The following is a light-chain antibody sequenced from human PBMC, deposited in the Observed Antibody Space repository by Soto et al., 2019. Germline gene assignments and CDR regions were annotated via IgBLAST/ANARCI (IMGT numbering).Light chain of an antibody. CDR2: GTF. CDR1: QSVSSSY. J-gene: IGKJ1*01. CDR3: QQYASSPQT. V-gene: IGKV3-20*01. Sequence: EVVLTQSPGTLSLSPGERATLSCRASQSVSSSYLAWYQQKPGQAPRLLIYGTFNRATDIQDMLTGNGSVKDLTRTISRPEPGDFAEYYCQQYASSPQTCGKGTKV.